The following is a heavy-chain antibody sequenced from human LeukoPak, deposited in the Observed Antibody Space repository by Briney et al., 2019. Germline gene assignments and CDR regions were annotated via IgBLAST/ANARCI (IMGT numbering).Heavy chain of an antibody. V-gene: IGHV7-4-1*02. CDR1: GYTFTSYA. Sequence: ASVKVSCKASGYTFTSYAMNWVRQAPGQGLEWMGWINTNTGNPTYAQGFTGRFVFSLDTSVSTAYLQISSLKAEDTAVYYCAMMVRGVIITSTPFDYWGQGTLVTVSS. CDR2: INTNTGNP. J-gene: IGHJ4*02. CDR3: AMMVRGVIITSTPFDY. D-gene: IGHD3-10*01.